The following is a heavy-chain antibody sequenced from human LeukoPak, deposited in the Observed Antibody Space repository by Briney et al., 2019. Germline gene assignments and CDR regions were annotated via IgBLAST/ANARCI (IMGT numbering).Heavy chain of an antibody. J-gene: IGHJ4*02. CDR2: FDPEDGET. CDR1: GYTLTELS. V-gene: IGHV1-24*01. D-gene: IGHD6-19*01. CDR3: ATKEGGWYYFDY. Sequence: ASVKVSCQVSGYTLTELSMHWVRQAPGKGLEWMGGFDPEDGETIYAQKSQGRVTMTEDTSTDTAYMELSSLRSEDTAVYYCATKEGGWYYFDYWGQGTLVTVSS.